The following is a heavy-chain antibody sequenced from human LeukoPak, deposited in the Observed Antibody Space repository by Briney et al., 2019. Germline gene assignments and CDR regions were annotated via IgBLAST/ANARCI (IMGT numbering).Heavy chain of an antibody. V-gene: IGHV1-18*01. CDR2: ISAYNGNT. CDR1: GYTFTSYG. J-gene: IGHJ4*02. D-gene: IGHD3-3*01. CDR3: ARDSTIFGVVIRY. Sequence: ASVKVSCKASGYTFTSYGISWVRQAPGQGFEWMGWISAYNGNTNYAQKFQGRVTITADKSTSTAYMELSSLRSEDTAVYYCARDSTIFGVVIRYWGQGTLVAVSS.